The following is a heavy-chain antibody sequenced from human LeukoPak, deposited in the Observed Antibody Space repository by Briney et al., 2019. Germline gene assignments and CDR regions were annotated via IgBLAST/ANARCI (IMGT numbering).Heavy chain of an antibody. J-gene: IGHJ6*03. V-gene: IGHV3-7*01. CDR1: GFTFSSYA. D-gene: IGHD6-6*01. CDR2: IKQDGSEK. Sequence: GGSLRLSCAASGFTFSSYAMSWVRQAPGKGLEWVANIKQDGSEKYYVDSVKGRFTISRDNAKNSLYLQMNSLRAEDTAVYYCARDSSSPRAYYYYYYMDVWGKGTTVTVSS. CDR3: ARDSSSPRAYYYYYYMDV.